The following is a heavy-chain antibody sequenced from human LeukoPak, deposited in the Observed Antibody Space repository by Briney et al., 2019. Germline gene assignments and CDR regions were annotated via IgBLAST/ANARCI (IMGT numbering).Heavy chain of an antibody. D-gene: IGHD6-13*01. CDR1: GYSFTSYW. J-gene: IGHJ4*02. CDR2: VYPGDSDT. V-gene: IGHV5-51*01. CDR3: ASHDSRVY. Sequence: GESLKISCKGSGYSFTSYWIGWVRQMPGKGVEWMGIVYPGDSDTRYSPSFQGQVTISADKSITTAYLQWSSLKASLTPMYDCASHDSRVYWGQETLVSVSS.